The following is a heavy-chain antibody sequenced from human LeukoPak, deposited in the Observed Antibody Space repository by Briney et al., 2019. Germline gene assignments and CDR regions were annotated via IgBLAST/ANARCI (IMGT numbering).Heavy chain of an antibody. CDR2: IYTSGST. Sequence: SETLSLTCTVSGGSISSYYWSWIRQPAGKGLEWIGRIYTSGSTNYNPSLKSRVTMSVDTSKNQFSLKLSSVTAAGTAVYYCARVSPQYYDFWSGYLFDYWGQGTLVTVSS. V-gene: IGHV4-4*07. CDR1: GGSISSYY. D-gene: IGHD3-3*01. CDR3: ARVSPQYYDFWSGYLFDY. J-gene: IGHJ4*02.